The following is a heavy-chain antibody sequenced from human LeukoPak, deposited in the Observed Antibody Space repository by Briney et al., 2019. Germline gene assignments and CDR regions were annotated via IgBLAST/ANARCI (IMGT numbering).Heavy chain of an antibody. CDR1: GFTFSSYW. J-gene: IGHJ3*02. Sequence: GGSLRLSCAASGFTFSSYWMQWVRQAPGKGLVWVSRINGDESSTNYADSVKGRFTISRDNAKNTLYLQMNSLRAEDTAVYYCTFSSYGDHVGVDAFDIWGQGTMVTVSS. D-gene: IGHD4-17*01. CDR3: TFSSYGDHVGVDAFDI. V-gene: IGHV3-74*01. CDR2: INGDESST.